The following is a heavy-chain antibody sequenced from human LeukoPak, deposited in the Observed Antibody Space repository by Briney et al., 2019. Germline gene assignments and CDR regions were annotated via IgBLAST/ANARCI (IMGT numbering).Heavy chain of an antibody. CDR1: GLTFSSYW. CDR2: IKKDGSEK. Sequence: PGGSLRLSCAASGLTFSSYWMSWVRQAPGKGLEWVANIKKDGSEKYYVDSVKGRFTISRDNAKNSLYLQMNSLRAEDTAVYYCARDRWGATSHYYYYYYMDVWGKGTTVTVSS. D-gene: IGHD1-26*01. CDR3: ARDRWGATSHYYYYYYMDV. V-gene: IGHV3-7*01. J-gene: IGHJ6*03.